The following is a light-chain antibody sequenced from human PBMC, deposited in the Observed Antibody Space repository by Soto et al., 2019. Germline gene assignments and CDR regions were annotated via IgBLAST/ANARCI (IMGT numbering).Light chain of an antibody. J-gene: IGLJ3*02. Sequence: QSVLTQPPSVSGAPGQRVTISCTGTCANIGAHYDVHWYQQLPGTAPKFLIYGNNNRPSGVPDRFSCSNSGSAASLAITGLQAEDADDYCFPSYVSILSAPGFGGGTQLTVL. V-gene: IGLV1-40*01. CDR3: PSYVSILSAPG. CDR1: CANIGAHYD. CDR2: GNN.